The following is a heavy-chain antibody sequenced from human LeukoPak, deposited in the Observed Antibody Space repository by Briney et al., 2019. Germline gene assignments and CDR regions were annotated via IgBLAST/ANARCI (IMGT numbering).Heavy chain of an antibody. CDR1: GASISSGNFY. CDR2: IFTSGSI. Sequence: SETLSLTCAVSGASISSGNFYWSRIRQPAGKGLECIGRIFTSGSINYNPSLKSRVTISVDTSKNQFSLRLTSVTAADTAIYYCARELRSNYMDYWGQGTLVTVSS. D-gene: IGHD4-11*01. CDR3: ARELRSNYMDY. J-gene: IGHJ4*02. V-gene: IGHV4-61*02.